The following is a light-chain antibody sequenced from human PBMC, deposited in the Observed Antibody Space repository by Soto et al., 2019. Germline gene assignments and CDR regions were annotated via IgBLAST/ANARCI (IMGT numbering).Light chain of an antibody. J-gene: IGKJ5*01. CDR2: GAS. CDR1: QSVSSSY. CDR3: QQYGSSPLT. Sequence: VGLSQSSGSLSLSPGERATLSCRASQSVSSSYLAWYQQKPGQAPRLLIYGASSRATGIPDRFSGSGSGTDFTLTISRLEPEDFAVYYCQQYGSSPLTFGQGTRLEIK. V-gene: IGKV3-20*01.